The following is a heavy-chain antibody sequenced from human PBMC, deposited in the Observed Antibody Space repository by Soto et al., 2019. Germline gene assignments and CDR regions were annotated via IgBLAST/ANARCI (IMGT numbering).Heavy chain of an antibody. CDR3: TRALEIGELFYPDY. CDR1: GFTFGDYA. CDR2: IRSKSYGGTT. Sequence: GGSLRLSCTASGFTFGDYAMSWFRQAPGKGLEWVGFIRSKSYGGTTQFAASVKGRFTISRDGAKSIAYLQMNSLKTEDTAVYYCTRALEIGELFYPDYWGQGTLVTVSS. V-gene: IGHV3-49*01. D-gene: IGHD3-10*01. J-gene: IGHJ4*02.